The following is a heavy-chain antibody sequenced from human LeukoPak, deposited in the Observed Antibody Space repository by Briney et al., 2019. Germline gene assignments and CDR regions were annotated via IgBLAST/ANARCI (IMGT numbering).Heavy chain of an antibody. CDR1: GFTFNTYT. D-gene: IGHD6-13*01. Sequence: GGSLRLSCAASGFTFNTYTMNWVRQAPGKGLEWVSYISGSSGIIDYADSVRGRFTISRDNAKNSLYLQMNSLRAEDTAIYYCARSIPYGTTWYGRSDYWGQGTLVTVSS. V-gene: IGHV3-48*01. CDR2: ISGSSGII. J-gene: IGHJ4*02. CDR3: ARSIPYGTTWYGRSDY.